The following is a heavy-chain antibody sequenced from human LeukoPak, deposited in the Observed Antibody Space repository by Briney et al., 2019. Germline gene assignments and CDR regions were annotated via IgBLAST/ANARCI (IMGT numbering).Heavy chain of an antibody. CDR1: GFTFSIYE. D-gene: IGHD6-6*01. Sequence: GGSLRLSCGASGFTFSIYEMNWVRQAPGKGLEWVSYISSSRSNTIYYADSVKGRFTISRDDAKNSLYLQMNSLRAEDTAVYYCAKDRSSSFSGFLEYWGQGTLVTVSS. CDR2: ISSSRSNTI. J-gene: IGHJ4*02. CDR3: AKDRSSSFSGFLEY. V-gene: IGHV3-48*03.